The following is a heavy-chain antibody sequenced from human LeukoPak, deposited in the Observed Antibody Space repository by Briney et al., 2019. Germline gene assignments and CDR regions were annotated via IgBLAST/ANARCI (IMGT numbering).Heavy chain of an antibody. D-gene: IGHD3-10*01. CDR2: ITPNSGGT. CDR3: ARVPHMVRGDWSFDY. Sequence: ASVKVSCKASGYTFTGYYIHGVRQAPGQGLEWMGWITPNSGGTNYAQKLQGRVTMTRDTSNSTAYMELSRLRSDDTAVYYCARVPHMVRGDWSFDYWGQGTLVTVSS. CDR1: GYTFTGYY. V-gene: IGHV1-2*02. J-gene: IGHJ4*02.